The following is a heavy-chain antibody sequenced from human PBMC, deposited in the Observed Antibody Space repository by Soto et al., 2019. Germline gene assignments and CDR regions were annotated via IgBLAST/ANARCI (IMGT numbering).Heavy chain of an antibody. CDR1: GFTFSNYA. CDR2: MSGSGDSI. CDR3: ATGRQMGY. Sequence: DVQVLGSGGDLVQPGASLRLSCAASGFTFSNYAMTWVRQAPGKGLEWVSTMSGSGDSIYYADSVKGRFTISRDNSKNTLYLQMNSLRADDWAVYYCATGRQMGYWGQGTLVIVSS. V-gene: IGHV3-23*01. D-gene: IGHD7-27*01. J-gene: IGHJ4*02.